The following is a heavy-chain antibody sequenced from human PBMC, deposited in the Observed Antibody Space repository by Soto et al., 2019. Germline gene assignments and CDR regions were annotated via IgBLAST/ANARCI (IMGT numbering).Heavy chain of an antibody. V-gene: IGHV3-23*01. Sequence: GGSLRLSCAASGFTFSSYAMSWVRQAPGKGLEWVSAISGSGGSTYYADSGKGRFTISRDNSKNTLYLQMNSLRAEDTAVYYCAKGGNYKSYYYYYGMDVWGQGTTVTVYS. CDR3: AKGGNYKSYYYYYGMDV. J-gene: IGHJ6*02. CDR2: ISGSGGST. D-gene: IGHD4-4*01. CDR1: GFTFSSYA.